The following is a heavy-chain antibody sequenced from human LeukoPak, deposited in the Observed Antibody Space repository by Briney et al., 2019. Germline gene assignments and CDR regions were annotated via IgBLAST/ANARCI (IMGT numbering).Heavy chain of an antibody. CDR2: IYYSGSA. CDR1: GDSISSGNYY. D-gene: IGHD3-3*01. Sequence: SETLSLTGTVSGDSISSGNYYWTWIRQPPGKGLEWIGYIYYSGSAFYNPSLKSRVTISVDTSKNEFSLKLSSVTAADTAVYYCAREFWSGSYSDKWGQGTLVTVSS. V-gene: IGHV4-30-4*01. J-gene: IGHJ4*02. CDR3: AREFWSGSYSDK.